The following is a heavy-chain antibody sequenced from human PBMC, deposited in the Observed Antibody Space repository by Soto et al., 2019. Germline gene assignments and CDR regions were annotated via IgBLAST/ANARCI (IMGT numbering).Heavy chain of an antibody. D-gene: IGHD6-19*01. Sequence: SETLSLTCAVSGDSVTSNVWWSWVRQPPGKGLEWIGEAYHNGLTDYNPSLKSRVTMSVDTSKNEFSLKLTSLTAADTAIYYCARDAAVPGESDRFDYWGQGTLVTV. CDR3: ARDAAVPGESDRFDY. J-gene: IGHJ4*02. CDR1: GDSVTSNVW. V-gene: IGHV4-4*02. CDR2: AYHNGLT.